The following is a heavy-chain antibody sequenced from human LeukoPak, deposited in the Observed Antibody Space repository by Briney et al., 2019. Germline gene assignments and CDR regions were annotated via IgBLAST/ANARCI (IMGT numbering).Heavy chain of an antibody. CDR1: GFSFSSYG. V-gene: IGHV3-30*18. J-gene: IGHJ5*02. CDR3: AKGGIPDDP. CDR2: ISYDGSNK. Sequence: GGSLRLSCAASGFSFSSYGMHWVRQAPGKGLEWVAVISYDGSNKYHADSVKGRFTISRDNSKNTLYSQMNSLRVEDTAVYYCAKGGIPDDPWGQGTLVTVSS. D-gene: IGHD2-21*01.